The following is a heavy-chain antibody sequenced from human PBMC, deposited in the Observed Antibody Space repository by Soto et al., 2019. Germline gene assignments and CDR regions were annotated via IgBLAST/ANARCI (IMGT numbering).Heavy chain of an antibody. V-gene: IGHV4-38-2*01. Sequence: PSETLSLTCGVSGYSITSGFYWGWVRQSPGKGLEWIGSISYSAKTFYNPSLASRFSMAVDTSKNQFSLRLTSVTAADTALYYCTRGAGAPWVRFDSWGQGTPVPVSS. D-gene: IGHD3-22*01. CDR3: TRGAGAPWVRFDS. CDR1: GYSITSGFY. J-gene: IGHJ4*02. CDR2: ISYSAKT.